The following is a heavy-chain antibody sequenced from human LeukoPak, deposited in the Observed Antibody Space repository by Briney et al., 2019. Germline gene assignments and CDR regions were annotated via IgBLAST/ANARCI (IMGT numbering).Heavy chain of an antibody. CDR3: ARDRLLEDRDYHYYYYMDV. CDR2: ISGSGSGGST. CDR1: GFTFSSYA. Sequence: PGGSLRLSCAASGFTFSSYAMSWVRQAPGKGLEWVSGISGSGSGGSTYYADSVKGRFTISRDNAKNSLSLQMNSLRAEDTAVYYCARDRLLEDRDYHYYYYMDVWGIGTTVTVSS. V-gene: IGHV3-23*01. J-gene: IGHJ6*03. D-gene: IGHD1-1*01.